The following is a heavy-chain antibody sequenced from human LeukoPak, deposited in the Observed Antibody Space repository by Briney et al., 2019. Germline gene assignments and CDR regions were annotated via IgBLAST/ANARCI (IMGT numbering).Heavy chain of an antibody. CDR3: ANCYSGSYDFDY. V-gene: IGHV3-30*02. CDR1: GFTFSSYG. J-gene: IGHJ4*02. D-gene: IGHD1-26*01. CDR2: IRYDGSNK. Sequence: GGSLRFSCAASGFTFSSYGMHWVRQAPGKGLEWVAFIRYDGSNKYYADSVKGRFTISRDNSKNTLYLQMNSLRAEDTAVYYCANCYSGSYDFDYWGQGTLVTVSS.